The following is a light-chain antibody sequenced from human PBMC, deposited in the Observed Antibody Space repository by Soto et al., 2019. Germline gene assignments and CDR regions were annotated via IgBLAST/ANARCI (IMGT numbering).Light chain of an antibody. J-gene: IGLJ1*01. V-gene: IGLV2-14*03. CDR1: SSDVGGYNY. CDR3: SSYTTSNTRQIV. Sequence: QSVLPQPASVSGSPGQSITISCTGTSSDVGGYNYVSWYQHHPGKAPKLMIYDVSNRPSGVSNRFSGSKSGNTASLTISGLQPEDEADYYCSSYTTSNTRQIVLGTGTKAPS. CDR2: DVS.